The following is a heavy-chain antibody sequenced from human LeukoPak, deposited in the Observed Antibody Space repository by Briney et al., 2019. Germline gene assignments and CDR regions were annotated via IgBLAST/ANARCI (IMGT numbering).Heavy chain of an antibody. Sequence: GASVKVSCKVSGYTLTELSMHWVRQAPGKGLEWMGGFDPESGEAIYAQNFQGGVTMTEDTSTDTAYMELSSLRSEDTAVYYCATDSSDSNDGFDIWGQGTMVTVSS. CDR1: GYTLTELS. J-gene: IGHJ3*02. V-gene: IGHV1-24*01. CDR2: FDPESGEA. CDR3: ATDSSDSNDGFDI. D-gene: IGHD6-13*01.